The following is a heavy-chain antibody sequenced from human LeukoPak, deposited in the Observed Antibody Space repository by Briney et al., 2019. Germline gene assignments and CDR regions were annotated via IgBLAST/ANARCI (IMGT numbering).Heavy chain of an antibody. CDR3: ARNIEDIVVVPAAMPPDY. CDR2: TKEDGGEK. Sequence: PGGSLRLSCAASGFTLSSYAMSWVRQAPGKGLEWVANTKEDGGEKYYVDPVKGRFTISRDNAKNSLYLQMNSLRAEDTAVYYCARNIEDIVVVPAAMPPDYWGQGTLVTVSS. D-gene: IGHD2-2*01. V-gene: IGHV3-7*01. J-gene: IGHJ4*02. CDR1: GFTLSSYA.